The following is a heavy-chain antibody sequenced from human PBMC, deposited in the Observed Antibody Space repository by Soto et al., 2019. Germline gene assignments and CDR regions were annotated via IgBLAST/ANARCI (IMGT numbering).Heavy chain of an antibody. CDR2: IYYGGST. V-gene: IGHV4-59*01. J-gene: IGHJ5*02. D-gene: IGHD6-6*01. CDR1: GGSISSYY. CDR3: ARDRGEYSSSSDWFDP. Sequence: SETLSLTCTVSGGSISSYYWSWIRQPPGKGLEWIGYIYYGGSTNYNPSLKSRVTISVGTSKNQFSLKLSSVTAADTAVYYCARDRGEYSSSSDWFDPWGQGTLVTVSS.